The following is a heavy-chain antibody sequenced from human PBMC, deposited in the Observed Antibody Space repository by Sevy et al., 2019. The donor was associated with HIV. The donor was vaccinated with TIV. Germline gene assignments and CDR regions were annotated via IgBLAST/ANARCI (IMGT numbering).Heavy chain of an antibody. V-gene: IGHV3-11*01. J-gene: IGHJ4*02. Sequence: GGSLRLSCAASGLTFSDYYMSWIRQAPGKGLEWLSYISSSGTTLYSADSVKGRFAISRDNAKNSLYLQTNSLRAEDTAVYFCVGRRYSYTYSWSYHFDYWGQGALVTVSS. D-gene: IGHD5-18*01. CDR1: GLTFSDYY. CDR2: ISSSGTTL. CDR3: VGRRYSYTYSWSYHFDY.